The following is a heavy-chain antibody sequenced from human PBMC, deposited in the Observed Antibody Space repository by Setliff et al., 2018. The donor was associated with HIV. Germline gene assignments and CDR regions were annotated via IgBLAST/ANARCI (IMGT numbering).Heavy chain of an antibody. J-gene: IGHJ3*02. V-gene: IGHV3-30-3*01. CDR1: GFTFSSYA. Sequence: PGGSLRLSCAASGFTFSSYAMHWVRQAPGKGLEWVAVISYDGSNKYYADSVKGRFTISRDNSKNTLYLQMNSLRAEDTAVYYCAKVKEQQLGADAFDIWGQGTMVTVSS. CDR2: ISYDGSNK. D-gene: IGHD6-13*01. CDR3: AKVKEQQLGADAFDI.